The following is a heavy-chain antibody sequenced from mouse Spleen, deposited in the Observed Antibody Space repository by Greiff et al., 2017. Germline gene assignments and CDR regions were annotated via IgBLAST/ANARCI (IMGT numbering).Heavy chain of an antibody. V-gene: IGHV3-5*01. CDR3: ARLGGPSQYYFDY. CDR1: GISITTGNYR. D-gene: IGHD4-1*01. J-gene: IGHJ2*01. CDR2: IYYSGTI. Sequence: EVKLMESGPGLVKPSQTVFLTCTVTGISITTGNYRWSWIRQFPGNKLEWIGYIYYSGTITYNPSLTSRTTITRDTPKNQFFLEMNSLTAEDTATYYCARLGGPSQYYFDYWGQGTTLTVSS.